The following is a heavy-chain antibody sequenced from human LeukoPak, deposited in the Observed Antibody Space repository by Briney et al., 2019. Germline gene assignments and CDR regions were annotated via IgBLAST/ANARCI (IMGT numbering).Heavy chain of an antibody. J-gene: IGHJ4*02. CDR3: ATRRGSYFDY. V-gene: IGHV3-23*01. CDR1: GFTFSSYA. CDR2: ISGSGGST. D-gene: IGHD3-10*01. Sequence: GGSLRLSCAAPGFTFSSYAMSWVRQAPGKGLEWVSAISGSGGSTYYADSVKGRFTISRDNSKNTLYLQMNSLRAEDTAVYYCATRRGSYFDYWGQGTLVTVSS.